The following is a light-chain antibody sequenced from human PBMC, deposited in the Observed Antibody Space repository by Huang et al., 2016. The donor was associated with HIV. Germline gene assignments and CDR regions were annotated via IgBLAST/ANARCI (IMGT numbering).Light chain of an antibody. Sequence: EIVMTQSPATLSVSPGQRVTLSCRANRSVSTNLAWYQQRHGQAPRLLIYGSSTRAPGIPARFSGSGSGTDFSLTISSLQSEDFALYYCHQYNNWLISFGGGTRV. J-gene: IGKJ4*01. CDR2: GSS. CDR3: HQYNNWLIS. V-gene: IGKV3-15*01. CDR1: RSVSTN.